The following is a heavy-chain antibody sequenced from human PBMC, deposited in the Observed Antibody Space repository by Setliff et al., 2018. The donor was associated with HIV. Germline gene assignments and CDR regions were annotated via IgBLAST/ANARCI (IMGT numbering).Heavy chain of an antibody. Sequence: ASVKVSCKASGYTFTGYGISWVRQAPGQGLEWMGWISAYNGNTNYAQKLQGRVIMTTDTSTSTAYMELRSLRSDDAAVYYCARGGGGYNFWSGYPSFDYWGQGTLVTVSS. CDR1: GYTFTGYG. CDR3: ARGGGGYNFWSGYPSFDY. V-gene: IGHV1-18*01. D-gene: IGHD3-3*01. J-gene: IGHJ4*02. CDR2: ISAYNGNT.